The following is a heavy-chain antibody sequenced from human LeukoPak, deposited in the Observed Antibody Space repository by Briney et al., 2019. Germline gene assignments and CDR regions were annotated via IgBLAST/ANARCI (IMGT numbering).Heavy chain of an antibody. J-gene: IGHJ4*02. Sequence: GGSLRLSCAASGFTFSTYATNWVRQAPGEGLKRVSCITGDSAYIYYADSVKGRFTISRDNAKNSLYLQMNSLRAEDTAVYYCARYGVSSSTSYIDFWGQGTLVTVSS. V-gene: IGHV3-21*01. CDR1: GFTFSTYA. CDR2: ITGDSAYI. CDR3: ARYGVSSSTSYIDF. D-gene: IGHD2-2*01.